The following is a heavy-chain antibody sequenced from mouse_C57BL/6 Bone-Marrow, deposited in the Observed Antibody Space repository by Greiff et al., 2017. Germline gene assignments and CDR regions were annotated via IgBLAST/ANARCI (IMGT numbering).Heavy chain of an antibody. D-gene: IGHD2-3*01. J-gene: IGHJ3*01. CDR3: ARERGGYYAWLAY. CDR2: MLPGSGST. Sequence: QVQLKESGAELMKPGASVKLSCKATGYTFTGYWIAWVKQRPVHGLEWIGEMLPGSGSTNYNEKFKGKATFTADTSSNNAYMQLSSLTTEDSAIYYCARERGGYYAWLAYWGQGTLVTVSA. CDR1: GYTFTGYW. V-gene: IGHV1-9*01.